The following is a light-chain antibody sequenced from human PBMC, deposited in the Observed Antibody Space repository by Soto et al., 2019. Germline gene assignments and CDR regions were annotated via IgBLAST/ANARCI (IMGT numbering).Light chain of an antibody. CDR3: QQYNSYSRT. V-gene: IGKV1-5*01. CDR1: QSISSW. J-gene: IGKJ1*01. Sequence: DIQMTQSPSTLSASVGDRVTITCRASQSISSWLAWYQRKPGKAPKLLIYDASSLESGVPSRFSGSGSGTEFTLTISSLQPDDSATYYCQQYNSYSRTFGQGTKV. CDR2: DAS.